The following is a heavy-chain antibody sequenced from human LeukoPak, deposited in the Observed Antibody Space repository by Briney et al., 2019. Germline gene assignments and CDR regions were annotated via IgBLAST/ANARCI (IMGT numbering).Heavy chain of an antibody. Sequence: GGSLRLSCAASGFIFSSYPMSWVRQPPGKGLEWVSAISATAENTYYADSVKGRFSISRDNSRNTVHLQMNSLRPEDTAVYYCANQRGGFWGQGTLVTVSS. CDR1: GFIFSSYP. CDR3: ANQRGGF. V-gene: IGHV3-23*01. CDR2: ISATAENT. J-gene: IGHJ4*02. D-gene: IGHD3-10*01.